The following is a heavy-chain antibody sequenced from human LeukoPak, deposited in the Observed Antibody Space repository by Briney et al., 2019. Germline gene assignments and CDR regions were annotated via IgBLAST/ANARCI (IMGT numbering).Heavy chain of an antibody. CDR3: ASSYDSSGYYWELGY. Sequence: GGSLRLSCAASGFTFSSYAMSWVRQAPGKGLEWVSTISNSGGTTYYADSVKGRFTISRDDSENTLYLQMNSLRAEDTAVYYCASSYDSSGYYWELGYWGQGTLVTVSS. CDR2: ISNSGGTT. D-gene: IGHD3-22*01. V-gene: IGHV3-23*01. J-gene: IGHJ4*02. CDR1: GFTFSSYA.